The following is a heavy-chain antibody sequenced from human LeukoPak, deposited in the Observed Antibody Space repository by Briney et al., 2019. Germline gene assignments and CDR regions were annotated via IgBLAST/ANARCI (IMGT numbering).Heavy chain of an antibody. J-gene: IGHJ5*02. D-gene: IGHD5-12*01. CDR2: IYYTGST. CDR3: ARGSGNSGYERGFDP. CDR1: GGSISSGDFY. V-gene: IGHV4-30-4*01. Sequence: ASETLSLTCTVSGGSISSGDFYWSWIRQPPGKGLEWIGYIYYTGSTYYNPSLKSRVSLSRDTSKNEFSLKVSSVTAADTAVYYCARGSGNSGYERGFDPWGQGTLVTVSS.